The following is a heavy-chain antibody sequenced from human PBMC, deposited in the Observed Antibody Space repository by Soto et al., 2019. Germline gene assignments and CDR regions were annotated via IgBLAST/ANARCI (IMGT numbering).Heavy chain of an antibody. CDR1: GFTFSSYA. Sequence: EVQLLESGGVLVQPGGSLRLSCAASGFTFSSYALSWVRQAPGKGLEWVSGISGDGATTYYTDSVKGRFTISRDSSTNTLYLQMNSLRAEDSAXYXXAXDLTSSGRSTYLGYWGQGTLVTVSS. CDR2: ISGDGATT. CDR3: AXDLTSSGRSTYLGY. J-gene: IGHJ4*02. V-gene: IGHV3-23*01. D-gene: IGHD6-19*01.